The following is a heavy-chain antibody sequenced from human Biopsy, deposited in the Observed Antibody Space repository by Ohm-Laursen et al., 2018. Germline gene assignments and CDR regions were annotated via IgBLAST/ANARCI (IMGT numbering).Heavy chain of an antibody. CDR1: GYAVNDYF. D-gene: IGHD3-16*01. V-gene: IGHV1-2*02. Sequence: GASVKVSCKGSGYAVNDYFLHWLRQAPGQGPEWMGWIRPNSGGTNYAQKFQGRVTMTTDTSTSTVYLELRRLISDDTAVYYRARDIMNRIAGLVARSDVFDVWGQGTLVTVSS. J-gene: IGHJ3*01. CDR2: IRPNSGGT. CDR3: ARDIMNRIAGLVARSDVFDV.